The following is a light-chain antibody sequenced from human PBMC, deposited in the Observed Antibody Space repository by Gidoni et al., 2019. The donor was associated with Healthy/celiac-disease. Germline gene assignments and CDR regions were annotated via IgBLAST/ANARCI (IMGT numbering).Light chain of an antibody. CDR3: QQYDNLPLT. CDR2: DAS. J-gene: IGKJ4*01. V-gene: IGKV1-33*01. CDR1: QDISNY. Sequence: DIQMTQSPSSLSASVGDRATITCQASQDISNYLNWYQQKPGKAPKLLIYDASNLETGVPPRFSGSGSGTDFTFTISSLQPEDIATYYCQQYDNLPLTFGGGTKVEIK.